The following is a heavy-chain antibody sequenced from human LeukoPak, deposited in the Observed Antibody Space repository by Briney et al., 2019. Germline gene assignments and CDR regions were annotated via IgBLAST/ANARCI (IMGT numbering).Heavy chain of an antibody. CDR3: ARIDTRQLVRPVY. D-gene: IGHD6-6*01. CDR2: IYHSGST. Sequence: SETLSLTCTVSGYSISSGYYWGWIRQPPGKGLEWIGSIYHSGSTYYNPSLKSRVTISVDTSKNQFSLKLSSVTAADTAVYYCARIDTRQLVRPVYWGQGTLVTVSS. V-gene: IGHV4-38-2*02. J-gene: IGHJ4*02. CDR1: GYSISSGYY.